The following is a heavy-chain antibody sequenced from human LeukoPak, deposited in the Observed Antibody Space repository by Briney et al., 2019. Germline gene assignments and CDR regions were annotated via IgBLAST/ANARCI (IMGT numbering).Heavy chain of an antibody. CDR1: GGTFSSYA. CDR2: IIPIFGTA. CDR3: ASLRNYGLPYWYFDL. Sequence: SVKVSCKASGGTFSSYAISWERQAPGQGLEWMGGIIPIFGTANYAQKFQGRVTITADESTSTAYMELSSLRPEDTAVYYCASLRNYGLPYWYFDLWGRGTLVTVSS. J-gene: IGHJ2*01. D-gene: IGHD3-16*01. V-gene: IGHV1-69*01.